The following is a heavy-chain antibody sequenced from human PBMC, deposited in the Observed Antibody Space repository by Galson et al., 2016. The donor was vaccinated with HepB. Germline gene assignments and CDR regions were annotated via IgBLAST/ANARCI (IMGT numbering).Heavy chain of an antibody. D-gene: IGHD2-21*02. J-gene: IGHJ3*02. V-gene: IGHV3-23*01. Sequence: SLRLSCAASGLTNSSLAMSWVRQAPGKGLEWVSGISGSGGSTYYADSVKGRFTITRDSSLYLQMNSLRVEDTAVYYCASQGYCGGDCYKGLGAFDIWGPGTMVTVSS. CDR3: ASQGYCGGDCYKGLGAFDI. CDR2: ISGSGGST. CDR1: GLTNSSLA.